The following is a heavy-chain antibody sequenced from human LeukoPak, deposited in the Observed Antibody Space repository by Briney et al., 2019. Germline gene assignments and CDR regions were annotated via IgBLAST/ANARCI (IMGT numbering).Heavy chain of an antibody. CDR3: ARDSRRGYSYGYFDY. CDR2: IWYDGSNK. D-gene: IGHD5-18*01. J-gene: IGHJ4*02. CDR1: GFTFSSYG. V-gene: IGHV3-33*01. Sequence: GRSLRLSCAASGFTFSSYGMHWVRQAPGKGLEWVAVIWYDGSNKYYADSVKGRFTISRDNSKNTLYLQMNSLRAEDTAVYYCARDSRRGYSYGYFDYWGQGTLVTVSS.